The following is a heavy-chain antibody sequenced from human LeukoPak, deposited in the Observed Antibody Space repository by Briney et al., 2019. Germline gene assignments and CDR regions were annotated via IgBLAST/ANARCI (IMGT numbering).Heavy chain of an antibody. J-gene: IGHJ6*02. V-gene: IGHV1-69*04. CDR3: AREEVKSSSWSRTYYSYGMDV. CDR2: IIPILGIA. CDR1: GGTFSSYA. Sequence: GASVKVSCKASGGTFSSYAISWVRQAPGQGLEWMGMIIPILGIANYAQKFQGRVTITADKSTSTAYMELSSLRSEDTAVYYCAREEVKSSSWSRTYYSYGMDVWGQGTTVTVSS. D-gene: IGHD6-13*01.